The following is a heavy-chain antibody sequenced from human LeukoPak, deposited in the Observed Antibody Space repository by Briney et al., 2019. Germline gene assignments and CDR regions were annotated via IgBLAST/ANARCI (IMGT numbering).Heavy chain of an antibody. D-gene: IGHD6-19*01. CDR2: IYYSGST. CDR1: GGSISSYY. J-gene: IGHJ1*01. CDR3: ATEVAGTEGYFQH. V-gene: IGHV4-59*01. Sequence: SETLSLTCTVSGGSISSYYWSWIRQPPGKGLEWIGYIYYSGSTNYNPSLKSRVTISVDTSKNQFSLKLSSVTAADTAVYYCATEVAGTEGYFQHWGQGTLVTVSS.